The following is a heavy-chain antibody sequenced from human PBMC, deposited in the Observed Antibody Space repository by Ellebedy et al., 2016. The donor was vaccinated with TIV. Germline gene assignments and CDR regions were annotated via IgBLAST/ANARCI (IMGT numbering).Heavy chain of an antibody. Sequence: GGSLRLSXAASGFTFSSYAMHWVRQAPGKGLEWVAVISYDGSNKYYADSVKGRFTISRDNSKNTLYLQMSSLRAEDTAVYYCVKVGQLLSVDGMDVWGQGTTVTVSS. D-gene: IGHD2-2*01. V-gene: IGHV3-30*14. CDR1: GFTFSSYA. J-gene: IGHJ6*02. CDR2: ISYDGSNK. CDR3: VKVGQLLSVDGMDV.